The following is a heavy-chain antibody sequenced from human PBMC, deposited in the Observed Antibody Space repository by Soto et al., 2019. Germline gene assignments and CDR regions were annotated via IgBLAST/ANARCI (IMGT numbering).Heavy chain of an antibody. CDR3: ASDSKVGYNDWFFDL. Sequence: QVQLVQSEAEVKKPGSSVKVSCKASGGSFGNLAISWVRQAPGQGLEWVAGIIPIYRASNYAEHFRGRIRLTLDESTATTYLQLSSITSEDSAIYYCASDSKVGYNDWFFDLWGRGTQVTVSS. CDR1: GGSFGNLA. CDR2: IIPIYRAS. D-gene: IGHD3-22*01. V-gene: IGHV1-69*01. J-gene: IGHJ2*01.